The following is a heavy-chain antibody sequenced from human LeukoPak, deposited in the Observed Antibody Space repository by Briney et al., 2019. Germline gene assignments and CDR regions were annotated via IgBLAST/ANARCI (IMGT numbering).Heavy chain of an antibody. J-gene: IGHJ4*02. CDR3: ARGQWLPVFDF. CDR2: IYHSGST. V-gene: IGHV4-59*01. CDR1: GGFNTHYY. D-gene: IGHD3-22*01. Sequence: SETLSLTCSVSGGFNTHYYWTWIRQPPGKELEWIGYIYHSGSTKYNPSLKSRVTISVDTSKNHFSLKLSSVTAADTAVYYCARGQWLPVFDFWGLGTLVTVSS.